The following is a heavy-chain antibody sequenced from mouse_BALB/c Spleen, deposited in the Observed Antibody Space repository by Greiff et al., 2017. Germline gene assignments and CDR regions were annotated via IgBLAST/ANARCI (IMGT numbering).Heavy chain of an antibody. CDR3: VAYYRYDEGYAMDY. D-gene: IGHD2-14*01. CDR2: IRSKSNNYAT. Sequence: EVQRVESGGGLVQPKGSLKLSCAASGFTFNTYAMNWVRQAPGKGLEWVARIRSKSNNYATYYADSVKDRFTISRDDSQSMLYLQMNNLKTEDTAMYYCVAYYRYDEGYAMDYWGQGTSVTVSS. V-gene: IGHV10-1*02. CDR1: GFTFNTYA. J-gene: IGHJ4*01.